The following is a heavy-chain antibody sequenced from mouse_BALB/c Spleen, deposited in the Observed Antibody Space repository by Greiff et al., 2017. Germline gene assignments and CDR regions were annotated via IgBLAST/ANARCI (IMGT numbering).Heavy chain of an antibody. CDR2: INPSSGYT. Sequence: QVQLKQSGAELVRPGASVKLSCKASGYTFTSYTMHWVKQRPGQGLEWIGYINPSSGYTNYNQKFKDKATLTADKSSSTAYLQLSSLTSEDSAVYYCARKNWYYFDYWGQGTTLTVSS. V-gene: IGHV1-4*01. D-gene: IGHD4-1*01. J-gene: IGHJ2*01. CDR1: GYTFTSYT. CDR3: ARKNWYYFDY.